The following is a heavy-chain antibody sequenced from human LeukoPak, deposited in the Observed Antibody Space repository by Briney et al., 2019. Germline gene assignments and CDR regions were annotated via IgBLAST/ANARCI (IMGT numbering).Heavy chain of an antibody. CDR1: GGSISSGGYY. CDR3: AREEEPGKGSHFDL. CDR2: IYHSGST. V-gene: IGHV4-30-2*01. J-gene: IGHJ2*01. Sequence: SETLSLTCTVSGGSISSGGYYWSWIRQPPGKGLEWIGYIYHSGSTYYNPSLKSRVTISVDRSKNQFSLKLSSVTAADTAVYYCAREEEPGKGSHFDLWGRGTLVTVSS. D-gene: IGHD1-14*01.